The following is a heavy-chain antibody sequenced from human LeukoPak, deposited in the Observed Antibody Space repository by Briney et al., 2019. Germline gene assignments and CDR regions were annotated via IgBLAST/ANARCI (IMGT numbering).Heavy chain of an antibody. CDR3: ARDGDSSGPPDY. CDR1: GYTFTSYD. V-gene: IGHV1-8*01. D-gene: IGHD3-22*01. J-gene: IGHJ4*02. CDR2: MNPNSGNT. Sequence: ASVKVSCKASGYTFTSYDINWVRQATGQGLEWMGWMNPNSGNTGYAQKFQGRVTMTRNTSISTAYMELSSLRSEDTAVYYCARDGDSSGPPDYWGQGTLVTVSS.